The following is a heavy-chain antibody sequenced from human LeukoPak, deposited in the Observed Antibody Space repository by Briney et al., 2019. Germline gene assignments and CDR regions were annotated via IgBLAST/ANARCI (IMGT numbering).Heavy chain of an antibody. CDR3: ARRGGGSSGGFYFDY. V-gene: IGHV5-51*01. J-gene: IGHJ4*02. D-gene: IGHD2-15*01. CDR2: IYPGDSDT. Sequence: GESLKISCKGSGYSFTTNYWIAWVRQTPGQGLEWMGSIYPGDSDTRYNPSFQGQVTISADKSIKTAYLQWSSLKASDTAIYYCARRGGGSSGGFYFDYWGQGSLVTVSS. CDR1: GYSFTTNYW.